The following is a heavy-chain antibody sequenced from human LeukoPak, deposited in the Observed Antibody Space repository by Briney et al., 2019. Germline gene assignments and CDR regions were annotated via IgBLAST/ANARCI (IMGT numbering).Heavy chain of an antibody. CDR2: ISYDGSNK. Sequence: GGSLRLSCAASGFTFSSYAMHWVRQAPGKGLEWVAVISYDGSNKYYADSVKGRFTISRDNSKNTLYLQMNSLRAEDMAVYYCAREYPGYSSSWYHYFDYWGQGTLVTVSS. V-gene: IGHV3-30-3*01. J-gene: IGHJ4*02. CDR3: AREYPGYSSSWYHYFDY. CDR1: GFTFSSYA. D-gene: IGHD6-13*01.